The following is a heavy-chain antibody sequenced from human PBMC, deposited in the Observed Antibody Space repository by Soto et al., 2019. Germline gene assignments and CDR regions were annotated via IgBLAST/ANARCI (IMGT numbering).Heavy chain of an antibody. V-gene: IGHV1-69*13. Sequence: SVKVSCKASGGTFSKYAISWVRQAPGQGVEWLGGIIPMFGTPNYAQKFQGRVTISADESTTTAYLELSSLRSADTAVYFCARPLRERNFYHGLAVWGQGTTVTVS. D-gene: IGHD2-21*02. J-gene: IGHJ6*02. CDR3: ARPLRERNFYHGLAV. CDR2: IIPMFGTP. CDR1: GGTFSKYA.